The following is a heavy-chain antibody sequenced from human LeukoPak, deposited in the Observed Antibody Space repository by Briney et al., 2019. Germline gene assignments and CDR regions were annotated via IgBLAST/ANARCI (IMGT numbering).Heavy chain of an antibody. CDR3: ARGVVRYFDY. D-gene: IGHD3-9*01. J-gene: IGHJ4*02. V-gene: IGHV3-21*01. Sequence: PGGSLRLSYAASGFTFSDYSMNWVRQAPGKGLEWVSSISSSSSYIYYADSVKGRFTISRDNAKNSLYLQMNSLRAEDTAVYYCARGVVRYFDYWGQGALVTVSS. CDR2: ISSSSSYI. CDR1: GFTFSDYS.